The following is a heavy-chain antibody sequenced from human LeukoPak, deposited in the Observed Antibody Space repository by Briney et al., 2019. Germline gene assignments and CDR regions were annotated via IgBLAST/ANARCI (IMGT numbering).Heavy chain of an antibody. CDR2: IIPILGIA. D-gene: IGHD3-3*01. Sequence: ASVKVSCKASGGTFSSYAISWVRQAPGQGLEWMGRIIPILGIANYAQKFQGRVTITADKSTSTAYMELSSLRSEDTAVYYCAGRETRTRITIFGVPPSGMDVWGQGTTVTVSS. V-gene: IGHV1-69*04. J-gene: IGHJ6*02. CDR3: AGRETRTRITIFGVPPSGMDV. CDR1: GGTFSSYA.